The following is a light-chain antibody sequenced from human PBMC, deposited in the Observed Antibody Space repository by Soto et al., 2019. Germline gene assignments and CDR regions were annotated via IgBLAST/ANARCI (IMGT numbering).Light chain of an antibody. CDR1: HGISSY. CDR2: DAS. Sequence: DVQMTQSPSSLSASVGDRVTITFRASHGISSYVGWYQQKPGKAPQLLMYDASTLQSGVPSRFSGSGSGTEFTLTISSLQPEDFATYYCQQLNSYPLTFGGGTKVDIK. CDR3: QQLNSYPLT. V-gene: IGKV1-9*01. J-gene: IGKJ4*01.